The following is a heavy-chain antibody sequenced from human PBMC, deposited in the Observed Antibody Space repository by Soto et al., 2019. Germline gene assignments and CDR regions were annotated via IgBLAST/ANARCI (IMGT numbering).Heavy chain of an antibody. V-gene: IGHV4-4*02. D-gene: IGHD2-15*01. Sequence: PSETLSLTCAVSGGSISSSNWWSWVRQPPGKGLEWIGEIYHSGSTNYNPSLKSRVTISVDKSKNQFSLKLSSVTAADTAVYYCARGYSSADDPLLLKWFDPWGQGTLVTVSS. CDR2: IYHSGST. CDR1: GGSISSSNW. J-gene: IGHJ5*02. CDR3: ARGYSSADDPLLLKWFDP.